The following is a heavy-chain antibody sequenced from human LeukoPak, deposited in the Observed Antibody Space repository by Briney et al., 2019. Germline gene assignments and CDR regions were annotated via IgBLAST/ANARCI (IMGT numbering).Heavy chain of an antibody. CDR2: INHCGST. V-gene: IGHV4-34*01. CDR3: ARGADSSGYSDDY. J-gene: IGHJ4*02. Sequence: SETLSLMCGVCGGLFSGYYWRWMRQPPGKAGEGIGEINHCGSTNYNPSLKSRVTISVDTSKNQFSLKLSSVTAADTAVYYCARGADSSGYSDDYWGQGTLVTVSS. D-gene: IGHD3-22*01. CDR1: GGLFSGYY.